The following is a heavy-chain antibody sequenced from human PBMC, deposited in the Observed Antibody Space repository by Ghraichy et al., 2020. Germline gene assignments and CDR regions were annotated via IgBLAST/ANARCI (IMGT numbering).Heavy chain of an antibody. CDR1: GFTFSTYA. J-gene: IGHJ4*01. D-gene: IGHD2-2*01. CDR2: IRYDGTDK. V-gene: IGHV3-33*01. CDR3: ASDVCLGYCSTTSRSSFVS. Sequence: GGSLRLSCAASGFTFSTYAIHWVRQAPGKGLEWVAVIRYDGTDKYYADSVNGRFTISRDNSKNMLYLQMNSLRAEDTAVYYCASDVCLGYCSTTSRSSFVSWGHGALFTVS.